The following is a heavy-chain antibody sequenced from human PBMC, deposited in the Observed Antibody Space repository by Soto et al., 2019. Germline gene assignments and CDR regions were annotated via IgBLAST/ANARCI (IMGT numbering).Heavy chain of an antibody. V-gene: IGHV3-72*01. D-gene: IGHD4-17*01. J-gene: IGHJ4*02. CDR1: GFTFSDHY. Sequence: GSLRLSWAASGFTFSDHYMDWVRQAPGKGLEWVGRTRNKANSFTTEYAASVKGRFTIFRDDSKNSLYLQMSSLKTEDTAMYYCAREFMTTVTYFDYWGQGTLVTVSS. CDR2: TRNKANSFTT. CDR3: AREFMTTVTYFDY.